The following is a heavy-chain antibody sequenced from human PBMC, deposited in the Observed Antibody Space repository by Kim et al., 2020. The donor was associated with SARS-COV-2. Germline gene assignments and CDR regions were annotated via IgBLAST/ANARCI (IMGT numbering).Heavy chain of an antibody. CDR2: IIPIFGSA. V-gene: IGHV1-69*13. Sequence: SVKVSCKASGGTFSSDVISWVRQAPGQGLELMGGIIPIFGSANYAQKFQGRVTITADESTTTAYMELSSLRFEDTAIYYCARDPKAALRGNYYYGMDVWGQGTTVTVSS. D-gene: IGHD6-6*01. J-gene: IGHJ6*02. CDR3: ARDPKAALRGNYYYGMDV. CDR1: GGTFSSDV.